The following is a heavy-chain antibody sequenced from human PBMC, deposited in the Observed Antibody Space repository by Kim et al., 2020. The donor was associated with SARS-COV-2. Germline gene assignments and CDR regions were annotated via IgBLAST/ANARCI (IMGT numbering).Heavy chain of an antibody. J-gene: IGHJ4*02. D-gene: IGHD1-26*01. Sequence: ASVKVSCKASGYTFTNYKVHWVRQAPGQGLEWMGILTPIDGATTYAQKFQGRVTLTRDTSTGTVYMELSSLGSGDTAVYYCARDTTKWSFDYWGQGTLVTVSS. V-gene: IGHV1-46*01. CDR3: ARDTTKWSFDY. CDR2: LTPIDGAT. CDR1: GYTFTNYK.